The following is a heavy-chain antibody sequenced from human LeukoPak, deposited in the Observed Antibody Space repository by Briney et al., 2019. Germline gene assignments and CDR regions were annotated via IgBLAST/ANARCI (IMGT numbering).Heavy chain of an antibody. D-gene: IGHD2-2*02. Sequence: ASVKVSCKASGYTITGYYMHWVRQATGQGLEWMGWINPNSGGTNYAQKFQGRVTMTRDTSISTAYMELSRLRSDDTAVYYCARGVVVPAAIGVYWGQGTLVTVSS. CDR3: ARGVVVPAAIGVY. CDR2: INPNSGGT. CDR1: GYTITGYY. V-gene: IGHV1-2*02. J-gene: IGHJ4*02.